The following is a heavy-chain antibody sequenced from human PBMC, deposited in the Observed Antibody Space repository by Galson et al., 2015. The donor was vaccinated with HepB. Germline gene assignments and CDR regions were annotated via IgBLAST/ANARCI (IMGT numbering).Heavy chain of an antibody. CDR2: IYWDDDK. V-gene: IGHV2-5*02. D-gene: IGHD1-1*01. CDR1: GFSLSTSGVN. CDR3: AHSPTSGDFFHMDV. Sequence: PALVKPTQTLTLTCTFSGFSLSTSGVNVAWIRQPPGKALEWLALIYWDDDKRYSPSLKSRLTITKDTSKNQVVLTMTNMDPVDTATYYCAHSPTSGDFFHMDVWGKGTTVTVSS. J-gene: IGHJ6*03.